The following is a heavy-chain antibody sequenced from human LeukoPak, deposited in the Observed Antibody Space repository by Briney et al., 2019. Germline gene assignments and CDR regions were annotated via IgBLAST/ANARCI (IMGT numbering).Heavy chain of an antibody. CDR3: ARRGYYYYGMDV. J-gene: IGHJ6*02. Sequence: GESLKISCKGSGYSFTSYWISWVRQMPGKGLGWMGRIDPSASYTNYSPSFQGHVTISADKSISTAYLQWSSLKASDTAMYYCARRGYYYYGMDVWGQGTTVTVSS. CDR2: IDPSASYT. D-gene: IGHD3-10*01. CDR1: GYSFTSYW. V-gene: IGHV5-10-1*01.